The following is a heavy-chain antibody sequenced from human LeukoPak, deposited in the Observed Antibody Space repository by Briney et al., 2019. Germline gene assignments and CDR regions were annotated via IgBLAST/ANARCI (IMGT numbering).Heavy chain of an antibody. CDR3: ARSPTYYYDSSGFFFDY. CDR1: GGTFSSYA. CDR2: IIPIFGTA. D-gene: IGHD3-22*01. V-gene: IGHV1-69*05. J-gene: IGHJ4*02. Sequence: SVKVSCKASGGTFSSYAISWVRQAPGQGLEWMGRIIPIFGTANYAQKFQGRVTITTDESTSTAYMELSSLRSEDTAAYYCARSPTYYYDSSGFFFDYWGQGTLVTVSS.